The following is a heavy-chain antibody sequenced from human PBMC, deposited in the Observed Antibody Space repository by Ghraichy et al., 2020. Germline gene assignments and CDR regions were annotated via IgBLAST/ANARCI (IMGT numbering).Heavy chain of an antibody. Sequence: GGSLRLTCAASGFTFSTYSMNWVRQAPGKGLEWVSSISSSSSYRYYADSMKGRFTISRDNAKKSLYLEMNSLRAEDTAVYYCARGPNCSSTGCYVTGWFDPWGQGTLVTVSS. V-gene: IGHV3-21*01. J-gene: IGHJ5*02. CDR2: ISSSSSYR. CDR3: ARGPNCSSTGCYVTGWFDP. D-gene: IGHD2-2*01. CDR1: GFTFSTYS.